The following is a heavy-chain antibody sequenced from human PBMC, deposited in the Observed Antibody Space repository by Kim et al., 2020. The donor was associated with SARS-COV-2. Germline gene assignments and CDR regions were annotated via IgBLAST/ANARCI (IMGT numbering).Heavy chain of an antibody. V-gene: IGHV3-11*04. Sequence: LSLTCAASGFTFSDYYMSWIRQAPGKGLEWVSYISSSGSTIYYADSVKGRFTISRDNAKNSLYLQMNSLRAEDTAVYYCARVGGLLWFGELLFNYYGMDVWGQGTTVTVSS. CDR3: ARVGGLLWFGELLFNYYGMDV. CDR1: GFTFSDYY. D-gene: IGHD3-10*01. J-gene: IGHJ6*02. CDR2: ISSSGSTI.